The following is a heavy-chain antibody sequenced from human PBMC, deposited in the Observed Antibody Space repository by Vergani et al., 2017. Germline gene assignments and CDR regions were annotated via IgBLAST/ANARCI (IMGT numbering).Heavy chain of an antibody. CDR3: ARELGTDYYDSSGLFDY. V-gene: IGHV3-21*04. CDR1: GFTFSSYS. Sequence: EVQLVESGGGLVKPGGSLRLSCAASGFTFSSYSMNWVRQAPGKGLEWVSSISSSSSYIYYADSVKGRFTISRDNAKNSLYLQMNSLRAEDTAVYYCARELGTDYYDSSGLFDYWGQGTLVTVSS. CDR2: ISSSSSYI. D-gene: IGHD3-22*01. J-gene: IGHJ4*02.